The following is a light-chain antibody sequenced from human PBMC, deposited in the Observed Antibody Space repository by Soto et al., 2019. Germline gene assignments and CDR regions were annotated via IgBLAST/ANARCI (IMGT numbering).Light chain of an antibody. CDR2: AAS. V-gene: IGKV1-39*01. J-gene: IGKJ2*01. Sequence: DFQMTQSPSSLSASVGDRVTITCRASQSISSYLNWYQQKPGKAPNLLIYAASSLESGVPSRFSGSGSGTDFTLTISSLQPEDFATYYCQQSYSTPMYTFGQGTKLEIK. CDR3: QQSYSTPMYT. CDR1: QSISSY.